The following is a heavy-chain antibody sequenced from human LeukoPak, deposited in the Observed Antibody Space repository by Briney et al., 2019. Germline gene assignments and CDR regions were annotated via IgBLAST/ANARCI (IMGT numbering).Heavy chain of an antibody. V-gene: IGHV3-48*03. Sequence: GGSLRLSCAASGFNFRSFEMNWVRQAPGEGLEWVSYISSSGTSIYYADSVKGRFTISRDNAKNSLFLQMSSLRAEDTAVYYCARDALDSAWFFDSWGQGTLVSVSS. J-gene: IGHJ4*02. CDR1: GFNFRSFE. D-gene: IGHD6-19*01. CDR3: ARDALDSAWFFDS. CDR2: ISSSGTSI.